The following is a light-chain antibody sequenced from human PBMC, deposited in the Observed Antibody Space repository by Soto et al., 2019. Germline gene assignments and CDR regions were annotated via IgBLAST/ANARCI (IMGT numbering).Light chain of an antibody. Sequence: AIRMTQSPSSFSASTGDRVTITCRASHGVSSYLAWYQQKPGKAPQLLIYAASTLQSGVPSRFSGSGSGTEFTLTISSLQSEDFAVYYCQQYYTYPRTFGQGTKVEI. V-gene: IGKV1-8*01. J-gene: IGKJ1*01. CDR1: HGVSSY. CDR3: QQYYTYPRT. CDR2: AAS.